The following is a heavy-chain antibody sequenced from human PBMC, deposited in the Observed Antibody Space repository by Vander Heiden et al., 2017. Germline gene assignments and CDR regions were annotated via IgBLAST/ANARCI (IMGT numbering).Heavy chain of an antibody. V-gene: IGHV3-23*01. J-gene: IGHJ4*02. CDR3: AKDLYGDYSVDY. CDR1: AFTFSCYA. Sequence: EVQQLETGGGLVQSRGSLSVSCSASAFTFSCYAMLCVRQSSGKGLGWVSGLSGSGGDTYYADSRKGRFTISRDNSKNTLYLQMNSLRAEYTAVYYCAKDLYGDYSVDYWGQGTLVTVSS. D-gene: IGHD4-17*01. CDR2: LSGSGGDT.